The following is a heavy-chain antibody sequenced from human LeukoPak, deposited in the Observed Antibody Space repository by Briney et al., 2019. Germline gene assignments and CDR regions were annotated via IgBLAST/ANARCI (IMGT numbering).Heavy chain of an antibody. Sequence: PGGSLRLSCAASGFTFSSYWMSWVRQAPGKGLEWVANIKQDGSEKYYVDSVKGRFTISSDNAKNSLYLQMNSLRVEDTALYYCARFGYDNGLDYWGQGTLVTVSS. D-gene: IGHD3-10*01. CDR3: ARFGYDNGLDY. CDR2: IKQDGSEK. CDR1: GFTFSSYW. V-gene: IGHV3-7*04. J-gene: IGHJ4*02.